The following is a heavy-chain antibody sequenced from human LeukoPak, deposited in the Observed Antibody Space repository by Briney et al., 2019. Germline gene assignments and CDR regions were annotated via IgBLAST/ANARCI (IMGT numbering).Heavy chain of an antibody. V-gene: IGHV3-23*01. Sequence: PGGSLRLSCAASGFTFSSYAMSWVRQAPGKGLEWVSAISGSGGSTYYADSVKGRFTISRDNSKNTLYLQMNSLRAEDTAVYYCAKDYYDSSGYLAAVDYWGQGTLVTVSS. D-gene: IGHD3-22*01. J-gene: IGHJ4*02. CDR3: AKDYYDSSGYLAAVDY. CDR1: GFTFSSYA. CDR2: ISGSGGST.